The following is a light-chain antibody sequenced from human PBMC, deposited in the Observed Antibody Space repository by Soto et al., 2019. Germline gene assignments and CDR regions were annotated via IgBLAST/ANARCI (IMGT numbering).Light chain of an antibody. Sequence: DIQMTQSPSTLSASVGDRVIITCRASQSLSGWLAWYQQKPGKAPKLLIYKASTLESGVPSRFSGSGSGTEFTLTISSLQPDDFATYYCQQYNSFSRTLGQGTKVDIK. CDR3: QQYNSFSRT. J-gene: IGKJ1*01. CDR2: KAS. CDR1: QSLSGW. V-gene: IGKV1-5*03.